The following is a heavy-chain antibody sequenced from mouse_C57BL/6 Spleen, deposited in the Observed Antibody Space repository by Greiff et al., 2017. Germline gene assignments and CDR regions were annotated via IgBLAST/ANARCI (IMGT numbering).Heavy chain of an antibody. CDR2: INPSNGGT. J-gene: IGHJ4*01. CDR1: GYTFTSYW. Sequence: VQLQQPGTELVKPGASVKLSCKASGYTFTSYWMHWVKQRPGQGLEWIGNINPSNGGTNYNEKFKSKATLTVDKSSSTAYMQLSSLTSEDSAVYYCARCNTTVAYAMDYWGQGTSVTVSS. CDR3: ARCNTTVAYAMDY. V-gene: IGHV1-53*01. D-gene: IGHD1-1*01.